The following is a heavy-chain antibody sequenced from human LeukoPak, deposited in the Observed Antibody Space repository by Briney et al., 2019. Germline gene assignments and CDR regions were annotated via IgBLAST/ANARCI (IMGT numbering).Heavy chain of an antibody. CDR2: LTGSGGDT. Sequence: GGSLRLSCAASGFTFSSHAMSWVRQAPGKGLEWVSGLTGSGGDTYYGDSVKGRFTISRHNSKNTVYLRMNSLRAEDTAVYYCANPLGRGLSVVVEYGMDVWGQGTTVTVSS. V-gene: IGHV3-23*01. CDR3: ANPLGRGLSVVVEYGMDV. D-gene: IGHD2-2*01. CDR1: GFTFSSHA. J-gene: IGHJ6*02.